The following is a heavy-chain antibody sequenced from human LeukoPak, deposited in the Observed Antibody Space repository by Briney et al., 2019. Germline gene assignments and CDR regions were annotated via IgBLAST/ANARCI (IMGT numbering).Heavy chain of an antibody. CDR3: AMASKITLVRGDFDY. D-gene: IGHD3-10*01. Sequence: GGSLRLSCAASGFTFNNYALSWVRQAPGKGLEWVSAISGSGISTYYADSVKGRFTISRDNSKNTLYLQMNTLRAEDTAAYYCAMASKITLVRGDFDYWGQGTLVTVSS. V-gene: IGHV3-23*01. J-gene: IGHJ4*02. CDR2: ISGSGIST. CDR1: GFTFNNYA.